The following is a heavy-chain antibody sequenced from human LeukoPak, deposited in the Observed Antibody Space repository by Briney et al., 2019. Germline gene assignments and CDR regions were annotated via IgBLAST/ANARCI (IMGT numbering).Heavy chain of an antibody. CDR2: IWYDGSNK. CDR3: ARGGSSWTGNYYYGMDV. D-gene: IGHD6-13*01. CDR1: GFTFSSYG. V-gene: IGHV3-33*01. J-gene: IGHJ6*02. Sequence: GGSLRLSCAASGFTFSSYGMHWVRQAPGKGLEWVAVIWYDGSNKYYADSVKGRFTISRDNSKNTLYLQTNSLRAEDTAVYYCARGGSSWTGNYYYGMDVWGQGTTVTVSS.